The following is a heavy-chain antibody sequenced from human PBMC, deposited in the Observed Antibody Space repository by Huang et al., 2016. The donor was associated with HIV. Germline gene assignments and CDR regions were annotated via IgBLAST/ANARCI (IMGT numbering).Heavy chain of an antibody. D-gene: IGHD6-13*01. CDR1: GFTFSTYI. V-gene: IGHV3-48*04. CDR2: ISSRNRTI. CDR3: AIWGAGGSSWYDLGFDY. Sequence: EVQLVESGGGLVQPGGSLRLSCTASGFTFSTYIMNWVRQAPGKWPEWLSYISSRNRTIYYGVSLKGRFTSSRDNAKNSLYLQMTRLRTEDTAIYYCAIWGAGGSSWYDLGFDYWGQGTLVTVSS. J-gene: IGHJ4*02.